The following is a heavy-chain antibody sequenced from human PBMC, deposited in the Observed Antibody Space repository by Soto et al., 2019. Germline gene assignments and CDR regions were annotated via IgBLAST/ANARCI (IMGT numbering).Heavy chain of an antibody. CDR3: AHLAEVPYDILTPHDACEI. Sequence: PXESLRLSCAASGLPFSSYSANWVRQAPGKGMEWVSYISSSSTIYYADSVKGRFTISRDNAKNSLYLQMNSLRDEDTAVYYCAHLAEVPYDILTPHDACEIWGQRTRVNVSS. D-gene: IGHD3-9*01. V-gene: IGHV3-48*02. CDR1: GLPFSSYS. CDR2: ISSSSTI. J-gene: IGHJ3*02.